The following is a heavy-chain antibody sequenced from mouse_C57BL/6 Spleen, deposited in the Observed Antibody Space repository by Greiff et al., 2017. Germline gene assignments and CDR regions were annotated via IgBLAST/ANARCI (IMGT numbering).Heavy chain of an antibody. Sequence: VQLKESGGDLVKPGGSLKLSCAASGFTFSSYGMSWVRQTPDKRLEWVATISSGGSYTYYPDSVKGRFTISRDNAKNTLYLQMSSLKSEDTAMYYCARHNYSNYYYAMDYWGQGTSVTVSS. D-gene: IGHD2-5*01. V-gene: IGHV5-6*01. CDR1: GFTFSSYG. CDR3: ARHNYSNYYYAMDY. CDR2: ISSGGSYT. J-gene: IGHJ4*01.